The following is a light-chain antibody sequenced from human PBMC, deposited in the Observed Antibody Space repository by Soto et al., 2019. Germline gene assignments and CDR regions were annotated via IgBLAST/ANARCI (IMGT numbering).Light chain of an antibody. CDR3: QSYDSSLSGWV. CDR2: GNN. CDR1: SSNIGAAYD. Sequence: QPVLTQPPSVSGAPGQKVTISCTRSSSNIGAAYDVHWYQHLPRTAPKLLIYGNNNRPSGVPDRFSGSKSGTSASLAITGLQAEDEADYYCQSYDSSLSGWVLGGGTKLTVL. V-gene: IGLV1-40*01. J-gene: IGLJ3*02.